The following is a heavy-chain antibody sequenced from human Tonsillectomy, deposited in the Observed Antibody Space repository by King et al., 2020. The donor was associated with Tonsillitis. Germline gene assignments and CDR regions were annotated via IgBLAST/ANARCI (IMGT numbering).Heavy chain of an antibody. D-gene: IGHD3-3*01. CDR3: ARPPRIFLEWFYGMDV. CDR2: ISFDGSNK. V-gene: IGHV3-30-3*01. J-gene: IGHJ6*02. Sequence: QLVQSGGGVVQPGRSLRLSCAASGVTFSNYATHWVRQAPGKGLEWVAVISFDGSNKYYADSVKGRFTISRDNSNNTLYLQMNSLRAEDTAVYYCARPPRIFLEWFYGMDVWGQGTTVTVSS. CDR1: GVTFSNYA.